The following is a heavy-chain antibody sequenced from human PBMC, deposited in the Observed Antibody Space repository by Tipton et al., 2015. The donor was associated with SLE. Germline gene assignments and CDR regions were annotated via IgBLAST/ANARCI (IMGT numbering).Heavy chain of an antibody. CDR2: IYHSGST. V-gene: IGHV4-4*02. J-gene: IGHJ4*02. Sequence: QLVQSGGDLVQPGGSLRLSCSASGFTFSSYWMHWVRQPPGKGLEWIGEIYHSGSTNYNPSLKSRVTISVDKSKNQFSLKLSSVTAADTAVYYCTSHDYWGQGTLVTVSS. CDR1: GFTFSSYW. CDR3: TSHDY.